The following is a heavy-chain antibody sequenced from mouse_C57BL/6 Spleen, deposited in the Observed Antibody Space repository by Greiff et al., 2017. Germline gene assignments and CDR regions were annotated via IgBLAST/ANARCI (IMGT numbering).Heavy chain of an antibody. V-gene: IGHV1-61*01. CDR3: ARAYGLRHWYFDV. CDR1: GYTFTSYW. D-gene: IGHD2-2*01. Sequence: QVQLQQPGAELVRPGSSVKLSCKASGYTFTSYWMDWVKQRPGQGLEWIGNIYPSDSETHYNQKFKDKATLTVDKSSSTAYMQLSSLTSEDSAVYYCARAYGLRHWYFDVWGTGTTVTVSS. J-gene: IGHJ1*03. CDR2: IYPSDSET.